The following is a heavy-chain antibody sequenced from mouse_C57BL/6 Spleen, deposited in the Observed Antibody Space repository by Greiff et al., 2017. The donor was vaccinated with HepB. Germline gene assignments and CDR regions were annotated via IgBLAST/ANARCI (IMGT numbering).Heavy chain of an antibody. Sequence: EVQLQQSGPELVKPGASVKIPCKASGYTFTDYNMDWVKQSHGKSLEWIGDINPNNGGTIYNQKFKGKATLTVDKSSSTAYMELRSLTSEDTAVYYCARCDYDSYWYFDVWGTGTTVTVSS. V-gene: IGHV1-18*01. J-gene: IGHJ1*03. CDR3: ARCDYDSYWYFDV. CDR1: GYTFTDYN. D-gene: IGHD2-4*01. CDR2: INPNNGGT.